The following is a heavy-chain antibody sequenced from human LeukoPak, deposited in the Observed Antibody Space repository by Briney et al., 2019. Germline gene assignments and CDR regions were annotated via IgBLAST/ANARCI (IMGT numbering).Heavy chain of an antibody. J-gene: IGHJ4*02. CDR2: IYTTGTT. D-gene: IGHD3-10*01. V-gene: IGHV4-4*07. CDR3: ARQGYTASYYFLDY. Sequence: SETLSLTCTVSGGSIRSYYWGWVRQPAGKGLEWIGRIYTTGTTNYNPSLKSRLTLSVDTSKNQFSLKLTSVGAADAAIYYCARQGYTASYYFLDYWSPGTLVTVSS. CDR1: GGSIRSYY.